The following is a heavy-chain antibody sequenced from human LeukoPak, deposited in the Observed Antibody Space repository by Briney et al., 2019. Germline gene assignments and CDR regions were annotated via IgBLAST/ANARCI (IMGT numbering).Heavy chain of an antibody. CDR3: AREAALWFGEPGLFDY. Sequence: GGSLRLSCAASGFTFSSYWMSWLRQAPGKGLEWVANIKQDGSEKYYVDSVKGRFTISRDNAKNSLYLQMNSRRAEDTAVYYCAREAALWFGEPGLFDYWGQGTLVTVSS. CDR2: IKQDGSEK. D-gene: IGHD3-10*01. CDR1: GFTFSSYW. J-gene: IGHJ4*02. V-gene: IGHV3-7*01.